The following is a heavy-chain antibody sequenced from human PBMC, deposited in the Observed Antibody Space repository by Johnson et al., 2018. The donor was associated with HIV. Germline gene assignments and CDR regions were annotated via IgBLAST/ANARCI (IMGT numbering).Heavy chain of an antibody. D-gene: IGHD3-3*01. CDR2: ISYDGSNQ. V-gene: IGHV3-30*19. CDR3: AAYYDFWSGSYTSGFDI. Sequence: QVQLVESGGGVVQPGRSRRLSCAASGFIFSSYGMHWVRQAPGKGLEWVAVISYDGSNQYYADSVKGRFTISRDNSKNTVFLQMNSLRPEDTAMYYCAAYYDFWSGSYTSGFDIWGQGTMVTVSS. CDR1: GFIFSSYG. J-gene: IGHJ3*02.